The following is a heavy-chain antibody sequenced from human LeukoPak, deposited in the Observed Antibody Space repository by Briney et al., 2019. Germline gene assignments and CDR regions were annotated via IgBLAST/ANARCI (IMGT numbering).Heavy chain of an antibody. CDR3: ARGRSFGELGVY. D-gene: IGHD3-10*01. CDR1: GYTFTGYY. J-gene: IGHJ4*02. V-gene: IGHV1-2*02. CDR2: INPNSGGT. Sequence: ASVKVSCKASGYTFTGYYMHWVRQAPGQGLEWMGWINPNSGGTNYAQKFQGRVTMTRDTSIRTAYMELSRLTSDDTAVYYCARGRSFGELGVYWGQGTLLTVSS.